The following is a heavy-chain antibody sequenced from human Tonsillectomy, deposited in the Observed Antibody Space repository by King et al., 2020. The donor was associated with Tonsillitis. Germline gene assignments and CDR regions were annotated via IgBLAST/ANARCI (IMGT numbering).Heavy chain of an antibody. Sequence: TLKESGPTLVKPTQTLTLTCTFSGFSLSTSGVGVGWIRQPPGKALEWLALIYWNDDKRFSPSLKSRLTITKDTSKNQVVLTMTNMYPVDTAIYYCAHTFLFRGYCGGDRCQNFDYWGQGTLVTVSS. J-gene: IGHJ4*02. D-gene: IGHD2-15*01. CDR1: GFSLSTSGVG. V-gene: IGHV2-5*01. CDR2: IYWNDDK. CDR3: AHTFLFRGYCGGDRCQNFDY.